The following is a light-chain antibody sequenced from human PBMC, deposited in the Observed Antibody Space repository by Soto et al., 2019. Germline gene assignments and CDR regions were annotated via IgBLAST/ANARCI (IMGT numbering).Light chain of an antibody. CDR3: QQYNNWPFS. Sequence: EILMTQSPATLSVSPGESATLSCRASHGINRNLAWYQNKPGQAPRLVIYAVFTRAAGIPARFSATVSETDFNLTISGLQSGESAVYFCQQYNNWPFSFGQGTRLEIK. V-gene: IGKV3-15*01. J-gene: IGKJ5*01. CDR1: HGINRN. CDR2: AVF.